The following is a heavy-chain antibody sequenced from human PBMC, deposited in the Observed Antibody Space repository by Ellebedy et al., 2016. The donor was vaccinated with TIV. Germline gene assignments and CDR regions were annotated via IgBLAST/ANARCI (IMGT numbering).Heavy chain of an antibody. D-gene: IGHD6-13*01. CDR3: ARGTAAGTIAGYYYYMDV. J-gene: IGHJ6*03. CDR2: INPNSGGT. Sequence: ASVKVSXXASGYTFTGYYMHWVRQAPGQGLEWMGWINPNSGGTNYAQKFQGRVTMTRDTSISTAYVELSRLRTDDTAVYYCARGTAAGTIAGYYYYMDVWGKGTTVTVSS. V-gene: IGHV1-2*02. CDR1: GYTFTGYY.